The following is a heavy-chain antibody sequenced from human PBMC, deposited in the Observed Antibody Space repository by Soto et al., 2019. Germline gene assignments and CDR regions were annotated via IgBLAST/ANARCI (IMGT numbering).Heavy chain of an antibody. D-gene: IGHD3-9*01. CDR1: GYSFTAYY. CDR2: INPSVGNT. Sequence: ASVKVSCKASGYSFTAYYIHWVRQAPGQGLEWMGIINPSVGNTRYTRNFQGRVTMTRDTSTNSVYLELSSLRSDDTAVYYCAKSILTGHEYYYGMDVWGQGTTVTVSS. V-gene: IGHV1-46*01. J-gene: IGHJ6*02. CDR3: AKSILTGHEYYYGMDV.